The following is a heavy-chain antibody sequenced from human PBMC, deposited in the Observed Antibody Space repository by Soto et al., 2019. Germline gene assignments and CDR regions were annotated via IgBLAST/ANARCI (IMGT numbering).Heavy chain of an antibody. V-gene: IGHV1-18*01. CDR1: GYTFTSYG. CDR3: ARAMGSGYYYARN. D-gene: IGHD3-22*01. J-gene: IGHJ4*02. Sequence: ASVKVSCKASGYTFTSYGISWVRQAPGQGLEWMGWISAYNGNTNYAQKLQGRVTMTTDTSTSTAHMELRSLRSDDTAVYYCARAMGSGYYYARNWGQGTLVTVSS. CDR2: ISAYNGNT.